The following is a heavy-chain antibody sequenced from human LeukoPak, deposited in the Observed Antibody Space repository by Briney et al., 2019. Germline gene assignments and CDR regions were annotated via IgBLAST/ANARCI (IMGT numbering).Heavy chain of an antibody. CDR1: GFTVSSNY. CDR3: ASRDYYESSGCPDAFDI. D-gene: IGHD3-22*01. J-gene: IGHJ3*02. Sequence: GGSLRLSCAGSGFTVSSNYMSCVRQAPGKGLEWVSVIHSAGSTYYADSVKGRFTISRDNSKNTLYLQMNSLRAEDTAVYYCASRDYYESSGCPDAFDIWGQETMVTVSS. V-gene: IGHV3-66*01. CDR2: IHSAGST.